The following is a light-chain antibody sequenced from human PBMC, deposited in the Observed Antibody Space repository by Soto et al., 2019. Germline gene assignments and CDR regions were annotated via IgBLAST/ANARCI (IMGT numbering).Light chain of an antibody. V-gene: IGKV1-39*01. CDR2: AAS. J-gene: IGKJ1*01. Sequence: DIQMTQSPSSLSASVGDRVTITCRANQSISSYLNWYQQKPEKAPKLLIYAASSLQSGVPPRFSGSGSGTDFTLTISSLQPEDGATYYCQQSYSTPRTFGHGTKVEIK. CDR3: QQSYSTPRT. CDR1: QSISSY.